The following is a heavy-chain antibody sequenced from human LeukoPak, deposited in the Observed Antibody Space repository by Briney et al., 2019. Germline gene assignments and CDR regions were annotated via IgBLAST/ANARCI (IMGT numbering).Heavy chain of an antibody. J-gene: IGHJ6*03. Sequence: PGGSLRLSCAASGFTFSYFGMHWVRQAPGKGLEWVAVIWNDGSNKYYADSVKGRFTISRDNSQYTLSLQMNSLRAEDTAVYYCARVSSSTSCPDRYYMDVWGKGTTVTVSS. V-gene: IGHV3-33*01. CDR2: IWNDGSNK. CDR3: ARVSSSTSCPDRYYMDV. CDR1: GFTFSYFG. D-gene: IGHD2-2*01.